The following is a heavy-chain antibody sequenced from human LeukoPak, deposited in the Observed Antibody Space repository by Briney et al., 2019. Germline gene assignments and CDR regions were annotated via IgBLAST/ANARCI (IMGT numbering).Heavy chain of an antibody. J-gene: IGHJ4*02. D-gene: IGHD5-18*01. Sequence: SETLSLTCTVSGYSISSDSYWGWIRQPPGKGLEWIGNVSQSGSTYYNPSLKSRVTISVDTSKNQFFLKVSSVTAADTAVYYCARDLSGVTGYTYGRGIDYWGQGTLVTVSS. CDR3: ARDLSGVTGYTYGRGIDY. V-gene: IGHV4-38-2*02. CDR2: VSQSGST. CDR1: GYSISSDSY.